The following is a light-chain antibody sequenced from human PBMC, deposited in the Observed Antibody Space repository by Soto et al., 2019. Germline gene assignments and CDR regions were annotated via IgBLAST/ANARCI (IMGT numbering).Light chain of an antibody. Sequence: EILMTQSPATLSLSPGERASLSFRAGQSVRSNQIAWYQQRHGEAPRLLMYGASTRATGMPARFSGSGSGTEFTLTISSLQSEDFAVYYGQQYNEFGQGTKVDI. V-gene: IGKV3-15*01. CDR2: GAS. CDR1: QSVRSN. CDR3: QQYNE. J-gene: IGKJ1*01.